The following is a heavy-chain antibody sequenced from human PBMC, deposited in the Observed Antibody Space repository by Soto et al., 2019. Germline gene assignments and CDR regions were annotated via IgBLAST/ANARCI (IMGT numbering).Heavy chain of an antibody. CDR1: GYTFTGYY. CDR2: INPNSGGT. Sequence: ASVKVSCKXSGYTFTGYYMHWVRQAPGQGLEWMGWINPNSGGTNYAQKFQGRVTMTRDTSISTAYMELSRLRSDDTAVYYCASRGSSWYSYYYYYGMDVWGQGTTVTVSS. J-gene: IGHJ6*02. CDR3: ASRGSSWYSYYYYYGMDV. D-gene: IGHD6-13*01. V-gene: IGHV1-2*02.